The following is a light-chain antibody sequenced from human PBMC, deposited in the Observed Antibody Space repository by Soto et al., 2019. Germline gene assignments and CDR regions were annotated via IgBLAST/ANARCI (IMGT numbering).Light chain of an antibody. CDR1: SSDIGGSNY. V-gene: IGLV2-14*01. Sequence: QSVLTQPASVSGSPGQSITISCTGTSSDIGGSNYVSWYQQHPGKAPKLMIYDVTNRPSGVSNRFSGSKSGNTASLTISGLQAEDEADYSCSSYTTSISVVFGGGTKVTVL. CDR3: SSYTTSISVV. CDR2: DVT. J-gene: IGLJ3*02.